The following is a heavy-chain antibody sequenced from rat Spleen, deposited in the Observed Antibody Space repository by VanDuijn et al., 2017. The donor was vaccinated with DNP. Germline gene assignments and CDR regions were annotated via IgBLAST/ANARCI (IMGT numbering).Heavy chain of an antibody. CDR2: MNSAGST. D-gene: IGHD1-7*01. CDR1: GYSIISSYR. CDR3: ARWTRYFDY. V-gene: IGHV3-3*01. J-gene: IGHJ2*01. Sequence: VQLQESGPGLVKPSQSLSLTCSVTGYSIISSYRWHWIRKFPGNKLEWLGYMNSAGSTNYNPSLKSRISITRDTSKNHFFLHLNSVTIEDTATYYCARWTRYFDYWGQGVMVTVSS.